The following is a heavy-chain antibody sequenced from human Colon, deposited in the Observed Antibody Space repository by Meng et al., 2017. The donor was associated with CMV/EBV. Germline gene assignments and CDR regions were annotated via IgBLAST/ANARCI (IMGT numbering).Heavy chain of an antibody. CDR1: GLIFSHYS. J-gene: IGHJ4*02. CDR2: IRFDGSQQ. V-gene: IGHV3-30*02. CDR3: ATDHLWGMPN. D-gene: IGHD3-3*02. Sequence: HVQLWDAGGGVCLSGGVSRLCFVTSGLIFSHYSMKGHRQFPGKGLEWLAQIRFDGSQQFHLQSVKGRFTVSRHDPKNTLYLQMNDLRPEDTGVYYCATDHLWGMPNWGRGTLVTVSS.